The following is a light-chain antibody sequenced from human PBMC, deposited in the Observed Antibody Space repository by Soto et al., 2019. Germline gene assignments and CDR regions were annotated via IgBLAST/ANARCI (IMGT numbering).Light chain of an antibody. CDR1: QSFSGSY. CDR3: QRFGSSWT. CDR2: GAS. V-gene: IGKV3-20*01. J-gene: IGKJ1*01. Sequence: EIVLTQSPGTLSLSPGARATLSCRASQSFSGSYLAWYQQKPGQGPRLLIYGASIRATGIPDRFSGSGSGTDFTLTISRLEPEDFAVYYCQRFGSSWTFGQGTKVEIK.